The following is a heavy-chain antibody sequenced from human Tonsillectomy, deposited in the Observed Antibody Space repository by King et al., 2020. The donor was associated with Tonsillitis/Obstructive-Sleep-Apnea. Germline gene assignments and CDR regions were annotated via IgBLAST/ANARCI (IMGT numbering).Heavy chain of an antibody. CDR2: IYYSGST. D-gene: IGHD1-26*01. Sequence: QLQESGPGLVKPSETLSLTCTVSGGSISSSSYYWGWIRQPPGKGLEWIGSIYYSGSTYYNPSLKSRVTISVDTSKNQFSLKLSSVNAADTAVYYCGRVQELQLLDPFDYWGQGPLVPVSS. J-gene: IGHJ4*02. V-gene: IGHV4-39*01. CDR1: GGSISSSSYY. CDR3: GRVQELQLLDPFDY.